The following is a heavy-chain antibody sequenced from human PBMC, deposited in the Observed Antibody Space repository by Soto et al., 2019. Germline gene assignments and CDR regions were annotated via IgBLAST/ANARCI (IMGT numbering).Heavy chain of an antibody. D-gene: IGHD2-21*02. J-gene: IGHJ4*02. V-gene: IGHV3-23*01. CDR3: AKGLLVVVVPAKAGIDY. CDR1: GFTFSSYA. CDR2: ISGSGGST. Sequence: VQLLESGGGLVQPGGSLRLSCAASGFTFSSYAMSWVRQAPGKGLEWVSAISGSGGSTYYADSVKGQFTISRDNSKNTLYLQMNSLRADDKAVYYCAKGLLVVVVPAKAGIDYWGQATLVTVSS.